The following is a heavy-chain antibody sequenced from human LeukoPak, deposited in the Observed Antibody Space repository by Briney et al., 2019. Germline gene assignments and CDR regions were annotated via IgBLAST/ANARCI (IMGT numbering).Heavy chain of an antibody. J-gene: IGHJ6*02. CDR3: ATSTVSSLTGYQYYYYYGMDV. V-gene: IGHV1-24*01. Sequence: ASVKVSCKVSGYTLTELPMHWVRQAPGKGLEWMGGFDPEDGETIYAQKFQGRVTMTEDTSTDTAYMELSSLRSEDTAVYYCATSTVSSLTGYQYYYYYGMDVWGQGTTVTVSS. D-gene: IGHD3-9*01. CDR1: GYTLTELP. CDR2: FDPEDGET.